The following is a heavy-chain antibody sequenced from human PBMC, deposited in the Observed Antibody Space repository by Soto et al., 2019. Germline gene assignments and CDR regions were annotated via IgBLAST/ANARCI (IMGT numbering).Heavy chain of an antibody. CDR3: ASRYYDYIWGSYRAAEYFQH. Sequence: QLQLQESGPGLVKPSETLSLTCTVSGGSISSSSYYWGWIRQPPGKGLEWIGSIYYSGSTYYNPSHKRRVTISVDTSKNQFSLKLSSVAAADTAVYYRASRYYDYIWGSYRAAEYFQHWGQGTLVTVSS. CDR1: GGSISSSSYY. J-gene: IGHJ1*01. D-gene: IGHD3-16*02. V-gene: IGHV4-39*01. CDR2: IYYSGST.